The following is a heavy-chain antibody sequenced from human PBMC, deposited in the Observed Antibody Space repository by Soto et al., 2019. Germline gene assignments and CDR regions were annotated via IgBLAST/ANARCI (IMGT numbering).Heavy chain of an antibody. CDR3: AREELGGWFDP. D-gene: IGHD3-16*01. Sequence: QVQLVQSGAEVKKPGASVKVSCKASGYTFTSYGISWVRQAPGQGREWMGWIRAYNCNTNYAQKLQGRVTMTTDTSTSTADMELRSLRSEATAVYYCAREELGGWFDPWGQGTLVTVS. V-gene: IGHV1-18*01. J-gene: IGHJ5*02. CDR1: GYTFTSYG. CDR2: IRAYNCNT.